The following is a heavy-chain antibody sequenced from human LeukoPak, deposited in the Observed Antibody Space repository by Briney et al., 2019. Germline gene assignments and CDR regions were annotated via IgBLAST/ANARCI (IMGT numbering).Heavy chain of an antibody. CDR2: MRYDGSIQ. V-gene: IGHV3-30*02. CDR1: GFTFSSYG. Sequence: GGSLRVSCAASGFTFSSYGMHWVRQAPGKGLEWVAYMRYDGSIQYYADSVKGRFTISRDNSKNTLYLQLNSLKAEDTAVYYCAKGVVVPPTYFDYWGQGTLVTVSS. CDR3: AKGVVVPPTYFDY. J-gene: IGHJ4*02. D-gene: IGHD3-10*02.